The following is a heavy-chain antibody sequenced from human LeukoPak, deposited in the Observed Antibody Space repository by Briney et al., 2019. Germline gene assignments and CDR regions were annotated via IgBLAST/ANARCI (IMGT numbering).Heavy chain of an antibody. CDR3: ARGTAAGFNWFDY. CDR1: GGTFSSYA. J-gene: IGHJ5*01. CDR2: IIPIFGTA. V-gene: IGHV1-69*13. D-gene: IGHD6-25*01. Sequence: ASVKVSCKASGGTFSSYAISWVRQAPGQGLEWMGGIIPIFGTANYAQKFQGRVTITADESTSTAYMELSSLRSEDTAVYYCARGTAAGFNWFDYWGQGTLVTVSS.